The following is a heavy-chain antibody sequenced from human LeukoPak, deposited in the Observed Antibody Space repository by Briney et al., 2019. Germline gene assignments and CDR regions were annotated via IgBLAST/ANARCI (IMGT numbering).Heavy chain of an antibody. J-gene: IGHJ4*02. Sequence: GRSLRLSCAASGFTFGSYGMHWVRQAPGKGLEWVAVIWYDGSNKYYADSVKGRFTISRDNSKNTLYLQMNSLRAEDTAVYYCARDKATTALDYWGQGTLVTVSS. CDR2: IWYDGSNK. CDR1: GFTFGSYG. V-gene: IGHV3-33*01. CDR3: ARDKATTALDY. D-gene: IGHD1-26*01.